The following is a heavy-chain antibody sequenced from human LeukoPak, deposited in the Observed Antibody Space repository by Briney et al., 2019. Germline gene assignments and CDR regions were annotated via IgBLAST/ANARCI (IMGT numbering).Heavy chain of an antibody. V-gene: IGHV4-61*01. Sequence: SETLSLTCTVSGVSISGSSYYWSWIRQPPGKGLEWIGYIYYSGSTNYNPSLKSRVTISVDTSKNQFSLKLSSVTAADTAVYYCARVERIQLWWPTYFDYWGQGTLVTVSS. J-gene: IGHJ4*02. D-gene: IGHD5-18*01. CDR2: IYYSGST. CDR1: GVSISGSSYY. CDR3: ARVERIQLWWPTYFDY.